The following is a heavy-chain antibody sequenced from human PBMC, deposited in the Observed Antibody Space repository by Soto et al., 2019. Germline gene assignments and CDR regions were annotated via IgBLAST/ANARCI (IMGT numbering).Heavy chain of an antibody. J-gene: IGHJ5*02. CDR3: AKNQGVELVPLATVDWFDP. D-gene: IGHD1-26*01. CDR2: ISGSGFKK. V-gene: IGHV3-23*01. CDR1: GLSISNFG. Sequence: PGGSMRIACSACGLSISNFGMFWVRQDPGKGLEWISSISGSGFKKYYADSVKGRFTISRDNSKSTVYLELNNLSAEDTAVYHCAKNQGVELVPLATVDWFDPWGQGSVVTVPS.